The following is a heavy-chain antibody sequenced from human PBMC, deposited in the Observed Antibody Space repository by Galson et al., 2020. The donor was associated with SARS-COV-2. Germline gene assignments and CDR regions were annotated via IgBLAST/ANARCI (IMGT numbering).Heavy chain of an antibody. CDR1: GGSISSSNW. V-gene: IGHV4-4*02. D-gene: IGHD3-22*01. CDR2: IYHSGST. CDR3: ASAPQYDSSGYYLDY. J-gene: IGHJ4*02. Sequence: SETLSLTCAVSGGSISSSNWWSWVRQPPGKGLEWLGEIYHSGSTNYNQSPKSRVTISVDKSKNQFSLKLSSVTAADTAVYYCASAPQYDSSGYYLDYWGQGTLVTVSS.